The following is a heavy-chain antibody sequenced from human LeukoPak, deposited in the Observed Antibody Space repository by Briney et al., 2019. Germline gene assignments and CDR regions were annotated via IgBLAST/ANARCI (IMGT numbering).Heavy chain of an antibody. CDR2: INPNSGFT. V-gene: IGHV1-2*02. J-gene: IGHJ4*02. Sequence: ASVKVSCKSSGYPFTGYYLHWVRQAPGQGLEWMGWINPNSGFTNYAQKFQGRVTMTRDTSISTAYMELSRLRSDDTAVYYCARLADCSSSSCRSFDYWGQGTLVTVSS. CDR3: ARLADCSSSSCRSFDY. D-gene: IGHD2-2*01. CDR1: GYPFTGYY.